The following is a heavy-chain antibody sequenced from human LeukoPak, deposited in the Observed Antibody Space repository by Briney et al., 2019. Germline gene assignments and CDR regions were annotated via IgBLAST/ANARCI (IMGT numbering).Heavy chain of an antibody. CDR3: ARVLESSGSHNCFDP. J-gene: IGHJ5*02. CDR2: INHSGST. Sequence: PSETLSLTCAVYGGSFSGYYWSWIRQPPGKGLEWIGEINHSGSTNYNPSLKSRVTISVDTSKNQFSLKLSSVTAADTAVYYCARVLESSGSHNCFDPRGERTLVTVSS. V-gene: IGHV4-34*01. D-gene: IGHD3-10*01. CDR1: GGSFSGYY.